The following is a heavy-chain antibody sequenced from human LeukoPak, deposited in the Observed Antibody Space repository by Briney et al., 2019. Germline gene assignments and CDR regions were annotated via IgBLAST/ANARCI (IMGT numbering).Heavy chain of an antibody. J-gene: IGHJ4*02. V-gene: IGHV3-21*04. Sequence: GGSLRLSCATSGFSFSSYEMTWVRQPPGKGLEWVSSISSSSSYIYYADSVKGRFTISRDNAKNSLYLQMNSLRAEDTAVYYCAKGVGYCSGGSCQQFDYWGQGTLVTVSS. D-gene: IGHD2-15*01. CDR2: ISSSSSYI. CDR1: GFSFSSYE. CDR3: AKGVGYCSGGSCQQFDY.